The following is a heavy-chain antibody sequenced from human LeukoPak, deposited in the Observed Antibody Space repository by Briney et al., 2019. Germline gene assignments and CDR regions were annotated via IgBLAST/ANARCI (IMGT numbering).Heavy chain of an antibody. Sequence: GASVKVSCKASGYTFTGYYMHWVRQAPGQGLEWMGRINPNSGGTNYAQKFQGRVTMTRDTSISTAYMELSSLRSEDAAVYYCAFRGSSSPFDYGGQGTLVTVSS. D-gene: IGHD6-6*01. J-gene: IGHJ4*02. CDR2: INPNSGGT. CDR1: GYTFTGYY. V-gene: IGHV1-2*06. CDR3: AFRGSSSPFDY.